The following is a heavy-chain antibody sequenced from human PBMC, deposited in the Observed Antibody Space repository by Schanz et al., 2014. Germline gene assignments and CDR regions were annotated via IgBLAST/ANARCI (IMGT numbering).Heavy chain of an antibody. Sequence: QVQLVESGGGVVQPGRSLRLSCAASGFTFRDYYMSWIRQAPGKGLEWVSYICSSGNTIYYADSVKGRFTISRDNSENTLYLQMNSLSADDTAVFYCAKGMGYCSGGTCYDYYYYGLDVWGQGTTVTVSS. V-gene: IGHV3-11*01. D-gene: IGHD2-15*01. CDR1: GFTFRDYY. J-gene: IGHJ6*02. CDR2: ICSSGNTI. CDR3: AKGMGYCSGGTCYDYYYYGLDV.